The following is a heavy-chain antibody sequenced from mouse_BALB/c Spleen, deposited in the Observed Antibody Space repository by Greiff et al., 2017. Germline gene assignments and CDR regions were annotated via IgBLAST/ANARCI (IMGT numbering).Heavy chain of an antibody. Sequence: QVQLQQSGAELVRPGASVKLSCKASGYTFTSYWINWVKQRPGQGLEWIGNIYPSDSYTNYNQKFKDKATLTVDKSSSTAYMQLSSPTSEDSAVYYCTRGELWFAYWGQGTLVTVSA. CDR2: IYPSDSYT. D-gene: IGHD2-12*01. CDR1: GYTFTSYW. CDR3: TRGELWFAY. J-gene: IGHJ3*01. V-gene: IGHV1-69*02.